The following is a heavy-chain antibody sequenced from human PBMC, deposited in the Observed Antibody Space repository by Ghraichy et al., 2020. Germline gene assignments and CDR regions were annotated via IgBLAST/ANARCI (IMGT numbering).Heavy chain of an antibody. J-gene: IGHJ4*02. D-gene: IGHD6-6*01. Sequence: GSLRLSCAASGFTFRNYGMSWVRQAPGKGLEWVSTVTGSGGNSKYAGSVKGRLTISRDNSKNTLFLQMKSLRAEDTAVYYCAKDAMAYSSSSNYFDYWGQGTLITVSS. V-gene: IGHV3-23*01. CDR3: AKDAMAYSSSSNYFDY. CDR1: GFTFRNYG. CDR2: VTGSGGNS.